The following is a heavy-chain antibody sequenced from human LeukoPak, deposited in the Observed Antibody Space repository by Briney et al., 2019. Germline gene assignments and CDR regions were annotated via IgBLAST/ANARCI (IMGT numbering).Heavy chain of an antibody. CDR2: ISYDGSNK. CDR3: ASTLSYYYGMDV. V-gene: IGHV3-30-3*01. Sequence: QSGGSLRLSCAASGFTFSSYAMHWVRQAPGKGLEWVAVISYDGSNKYYADSVKGRFTISRDNSKNTLYLQMNSLRAEDTAVYYCASTLSYYYGMDVWGQGTTVTVSS. CDR1: GFTFSSYA. J-gene: IGHJ6*02.